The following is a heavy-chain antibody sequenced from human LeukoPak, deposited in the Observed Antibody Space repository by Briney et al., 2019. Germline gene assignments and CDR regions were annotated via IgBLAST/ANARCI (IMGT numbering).Heavy chain of an antibody. J-gene: IGHJ6*03. CDR3: AREYVSYDILTGYYKEGYYYYYMDV. D-gene: IGHD3-9*01. V-gene: IGHV4-4*07. CDR1: GGSISSYY. CDR2: IYTSGST. Sequence: SETLSLTCTVSGGSISSYYWSWIRQPAGKGLEWIGRIYTSGSTNYNPSLKSRVTVSVDTSKNQFSLKLSSVTAADTAVYYCAREYVSYDILTGYYKEGYYYYYMDVWGKGTTVTISS.